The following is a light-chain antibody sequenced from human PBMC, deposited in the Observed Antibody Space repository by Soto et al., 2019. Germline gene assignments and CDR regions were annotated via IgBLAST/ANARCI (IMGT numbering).Light chain of an antibody. CDR2: GAS. CDR1: QSVSNN. CDR3: HQYNNWPRT. J-gene: IGKJ1*01. V-gene: IGKV3-15*01. Sequence: EIVMTQSPATLSVSPGERATLSCRASQSVSNNLAWYQQKPGQAPRLLIYGASTGATGIPARFSGSGSGTDFTLTISSLQSEDFAIYYCHQYNNWPRTFGQGTKVEIK.